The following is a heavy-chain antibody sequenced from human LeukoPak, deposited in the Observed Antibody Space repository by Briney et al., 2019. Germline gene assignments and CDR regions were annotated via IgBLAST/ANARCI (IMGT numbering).Heavy chain of an antibody. J-gene: IGHJ4*02. CDR2: INDSGSI. CDR1: GWAFSNYF. V-gene: IGHV4-34*01. Sequence: PSETLSLTCAVSGWAFSNYFWTWIRQPPGKGLEWIAEINDSGSINSNSALRSRVAITLDTTKNQFSLRLTSVTAADTAVYYCARGQYCSTTSCYSARRYFDFWGQGTLVTVSS. CDR3: ARGQYCSTTSCYSARRYFDF. D-gene: IGHD2-2*01.